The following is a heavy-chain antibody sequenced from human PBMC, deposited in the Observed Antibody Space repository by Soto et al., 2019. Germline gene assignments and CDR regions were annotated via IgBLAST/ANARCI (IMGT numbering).Heavy chain of an antibody. V-gene: IGHV1-2*02. CDR2: INPYSGGA. Sequence: QVQWLQPGPEVKKPGASLKVSCKASEYTFTGYFMPGGRQAPGQGLEWMGGINPYSGGADYAQSFQGRVTMTRDTSISTVYMELSRLRFDDTAVYYCARVIRGAYYNSPLDTWGQGTVVTVSS. CDR1: EYTFTGYF. J-gene: IGHJ5*02. D-gene: IGHD3-10*01. CDR3: ARVIRGAYYNSPLDT.